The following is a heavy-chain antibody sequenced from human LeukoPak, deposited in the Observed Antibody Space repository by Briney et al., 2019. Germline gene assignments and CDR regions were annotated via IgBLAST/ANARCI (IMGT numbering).Heavy chain of an antibody. J-gene: IGHJ4*02. CDR2: IYYSGST. V-gene: IGHV4-59*01. Sequence: SETLSLTCTVSGGSISSYYWSWIRQPPGKGLEWIGYIYYSGSTNYTPSLKSRVTISVTTSKNQFSLKLSSVTAADTAVYYCARFSAAGTDYWGQGTLVTVSS. CDR1: GGSISSYY. CDR3: ARFSAAGTDY. D-gene: IGHD6-13*01.